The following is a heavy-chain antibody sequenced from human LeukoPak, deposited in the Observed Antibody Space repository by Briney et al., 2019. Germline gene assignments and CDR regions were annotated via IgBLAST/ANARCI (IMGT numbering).Heavy chain of an antibody. Sequence: ASGKVSCKASGYTFTGYYMHWVRQAPGQGLEWMGWINPNSGGTNYAQKFQGRVTMTRDTSISTAYMELSRMRSDDTAVYYCARGIVGATTVPLTSFDYWGQGTLVTASS. CDR1: GYTFTGYY. CDR3: ARGIVGATTVPLTSFDY. J-gene: IGHJ4*02. D-gene: IGHD1-26*01. V-gene: IGHV1-2*02. CDR2: INPNSGGT.